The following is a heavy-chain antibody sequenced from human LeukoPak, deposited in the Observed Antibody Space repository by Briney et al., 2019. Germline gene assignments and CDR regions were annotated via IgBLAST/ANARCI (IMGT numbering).Heavy chain of an antibody. D-gene: IGHD3-3*01. J-gene: IGHJ4*02. V-gene: IGHV1-69*01. CDR3: ARDSRSGYYSDY. CDR1: GGTFSSYA. Sequence: ASVKVSCKASGGTFSSYAISWVRQAPGQGLEWMGGIIPIFGTANYAQKFQGRVTITADESTSTAYMELSSLRSEDTAVYYCARDSRSGYYSDYWGQGTLVTVSS. CDR2: IIPIFGTA.